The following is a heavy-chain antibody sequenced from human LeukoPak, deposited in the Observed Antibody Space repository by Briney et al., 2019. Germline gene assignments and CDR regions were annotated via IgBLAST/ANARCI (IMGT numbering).Heavy chain of an antibody. J-gene: IGHJ4*02. CDR2: IKQDGSEK. CDR1: GFTFSSYW. CDR3: ATDSSSQVGY. D-gene: IGHD6-13*01. V-gene: IGHV3-7*01. Sequence: PGGSLRLSCPASGFTFSSYWMSWVRQAPGKGLEWVANIKQDGSEKYYVDSVKGRFTISRDNAKNSLYLQMNSLRAEDTAVYYCATDSSSQVGYWGQGTLVTVSS.